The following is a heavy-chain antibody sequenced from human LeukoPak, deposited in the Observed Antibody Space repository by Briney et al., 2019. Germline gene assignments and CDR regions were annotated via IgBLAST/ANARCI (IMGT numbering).Heavy chain of an antibody. D-gene: IGHD5-18*01. CDR1: GYSFTSYW. Sequence: GESLKISCKGSGYSFTSYWIGWVRQMPGKGLEWMGIIYPGDSDTRYSPSFQGQVTISADKSISTAYLQWSSLKASDTAIYYCARALDPVMVREGYWGQGTLVTVSS. CDR3: ARALDPVMVREGY. V-gene: IGHV5-51*01. J-gene: IGHJ4*02. CDR2: IYPGDSDT.